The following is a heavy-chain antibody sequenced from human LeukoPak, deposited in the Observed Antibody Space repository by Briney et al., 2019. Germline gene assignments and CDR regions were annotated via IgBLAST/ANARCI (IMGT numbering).Heavy chain of an antibody. V-gene: IGHV3-23*01. Sequence: TGGSLRLSCAASGFTFSSYAMSWVRQAPGKGLEWVSAISGSGGSTYYADSVKGRFTISRDNSKNTLYLQMNSLRAEDTAVYYCAKRTGNWGYFDYWGQGTLVTVSS. CDR3: AKRTGNWGYFDY. CDR2: ISGSGGST. CDR1: GFTFSSYA. D-gene: IGHD3-16*01. J-gene: IGHJ4*02.